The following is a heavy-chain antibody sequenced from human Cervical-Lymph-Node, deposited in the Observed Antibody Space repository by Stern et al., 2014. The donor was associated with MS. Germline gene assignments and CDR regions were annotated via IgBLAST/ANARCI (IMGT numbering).Heavy chain of an antibody. V-gene: IGHV3-11*01. CDR3: ARGPITGEPSVY. Sequence: QVQLVESGGDSVKPGGSLRVSCVASGFIFTDYYMSWFRQAPGRGLECVSYISSSGHDIYYADSVKGRFTISRDNARHSLHLDMNSLRAEDTAIYYCARGPITGEPSVYWGQGSLVTVSS. J-gene: IGHJ4*02. D-gene: IGHD1-20*01. CDR1: GFIFTDYY. CDR2: ISSSGHDI.